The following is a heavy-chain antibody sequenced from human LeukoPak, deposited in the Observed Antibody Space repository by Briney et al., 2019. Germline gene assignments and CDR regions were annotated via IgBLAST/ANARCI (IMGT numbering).Heavy chain of an antibody. J-gene: IGHJ4*02. CDR3: ARGGYPNLGSFDY. CDR2: IIPIFGRA. V-gene: IGHV1-69*05. CDR1: GGTFSSYA. Sequence: GASVKVSCKASGGTFSSYAISWVRQAPGQGLEWMGGIIPIFGRANYAQKFQGRVTITTDESTSTAYMELSSLRSEDTAVYYCARGGYPNLGSFDYWGQGTLVTVSS. D-gene: IGHD3-22*01.